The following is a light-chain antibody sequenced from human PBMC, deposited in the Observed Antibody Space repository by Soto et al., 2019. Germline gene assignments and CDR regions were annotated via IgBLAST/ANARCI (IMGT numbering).Light chain of an antibody. CDR1: QTISSW. Sequence: DIQMSQSPSTVSVSVGDRVTITCRASQTISSWLAWYQQKPGKAPKLLIYDASSLESGVPSRFSGSGSGTEFTLTISSLQPDDFATYYCQQYNSYSRTFGQGTKVDI. CDR3: QQYNSYSRT. V-gene: IGKV1-5*01. CDR2: DAS. J-gene: IGKJ1*01.